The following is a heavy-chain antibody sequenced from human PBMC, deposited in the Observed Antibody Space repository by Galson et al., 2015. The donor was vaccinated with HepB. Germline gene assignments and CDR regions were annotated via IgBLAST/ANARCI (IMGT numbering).Heavy chain of an antibody. J-gene: IGHJ3*02. CDR2: ISYDGSNK. V-gene: IGHV3-30*03. CDR3: AIDLYVVIVSTTSWAFDI. CDR1: GFTFSSYS. D-gene: IGHD5/OR15-5a*01. Sequence: SLRLSCAASGFTFSSYSMHWVRQAPGKGLEWVAVISYDGSNKYYADSVKGRFTISRDNSKNTLYLQMNSLRAEDTAVYYCAIDLYVVIVSTTSWAFDIWGQGTMVTVSS.